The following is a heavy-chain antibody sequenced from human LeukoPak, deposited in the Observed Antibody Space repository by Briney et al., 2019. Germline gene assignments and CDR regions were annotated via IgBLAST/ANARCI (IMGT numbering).Heavy chain of an antibody. V-gene: IGHV4-59*01. CDR3: GRFPSTSGHFDY. CDR1: GGSISSSY. J-gene: IGHJ4*02. Sequence: SETLSLTCTVSGGSISSSYWSWIRQPPGKGLEWNGYIYYSGSTNYNPSLESRVTISVDTSKNQFSLKLSSVTAADTAVYCCGRFPSTSGHFDYWGQGTLVTAS. D-gene: IGHD5/OR15-5a*01. CDR2: IYYSGST.